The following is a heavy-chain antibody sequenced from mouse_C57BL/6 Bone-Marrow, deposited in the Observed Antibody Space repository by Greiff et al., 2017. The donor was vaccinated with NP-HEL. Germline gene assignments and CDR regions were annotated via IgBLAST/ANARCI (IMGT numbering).Heavy chain of an antibody. CDR1: GYSITSGYD. CDR2: ISYSGST. D-gene: IGHD4-1*01. J-gene: IGHJ2*01. Sequence: EVQLQESGPGMVKPSQSLSLTCTVTGYSITSGYDWHWIRHFPGNKLEWMGYISYSGSTNYNPSLKSRISITHDTSKNHFFLKLNSVTTEDTATYYCARGGLNWDGGFDYWGQGTTLTVSS. CDR3: ARGGLNWDGGFDY. V-gene: IGHV3-1*01.